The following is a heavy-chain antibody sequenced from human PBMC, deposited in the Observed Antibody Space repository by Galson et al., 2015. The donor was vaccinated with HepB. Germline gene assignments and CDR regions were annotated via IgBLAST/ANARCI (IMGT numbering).Heavy chain of an antibody. CDR1: GLTFSTYW. D-gene: IGHD6-19*01. V-gene: IGHV3-7*01. CDR3: VRHLPIIPVGAPWYVDL. CDR2: IKQDGSET. J-gene: IGHJ2*01. Sequence: SLRLSCAASGLTFSTYWMNWVRQAPGKGLEWVASIKQDGSETYRADSVKGRFTISRDNAKNSVYLQMSSLTAEDTAVYYCVRHLPIIPVGAPWYVDLWGRGTQVTVSS.